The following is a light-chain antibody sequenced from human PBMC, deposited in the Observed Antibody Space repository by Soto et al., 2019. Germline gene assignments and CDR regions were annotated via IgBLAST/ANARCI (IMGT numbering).Light chain of an antibody. CDR1: QSISRY. CDR2: AAS. CDR3: QQTYSAPPHT. Sequence: DIQMTQSPSSLSASVGDRVTITCRASQSISRYLNWYQQKPGKAPNLLISAASSLQSGVPSRFGGSGSGTDFTLTISSLQPEDFATYYCQQTYSAPPHTFGGGTKLEIK. V-gene: IGKV1-39*01. J-gene: IGKJ4*01.